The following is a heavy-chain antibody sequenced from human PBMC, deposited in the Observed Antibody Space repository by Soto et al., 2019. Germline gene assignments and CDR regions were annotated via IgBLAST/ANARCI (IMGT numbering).Heavy chain of an antibody. V-gene: IGHV1-69*13. D-gene: IGHD3-22*01. Sequence: SVKVSCKASGGTFSSYAISWVRQAPGQGLEWMGGIIPIFGTANYAQKFQGRVTITADESMSTAYMELSSLRSEDTAVYYCAREHSGYYSSAVVDWFDPWGQGTLVTVSS. CDR1: GGTFSSYA. CDR2: IIPIFGTA. J-gene: IGHJ5*02. CDR3: AREHSGYYSSAVVDWFDP.